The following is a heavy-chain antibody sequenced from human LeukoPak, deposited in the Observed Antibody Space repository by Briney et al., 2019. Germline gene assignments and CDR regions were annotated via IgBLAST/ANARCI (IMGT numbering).Heavy chain of an antibody. J-gene: IGHJ6*03. CDR2: INHSGST. CDR3: ARHGRGYSGYDYYYYMDV. Sequence: GSLRLSCAASGFTFSDYYMSWIRQPPGKGLEWIGEINHSGSTNYNPSLKSRVTISVDTSKNQFSLKLSSVTAADTAVYYCARHGRGYSGYDYYYYMDVWGKGTTVTISS. D-gene: IGHD5-12*01. CDR1: GFTFSDYY. V-gene: IGHV4-34*01.